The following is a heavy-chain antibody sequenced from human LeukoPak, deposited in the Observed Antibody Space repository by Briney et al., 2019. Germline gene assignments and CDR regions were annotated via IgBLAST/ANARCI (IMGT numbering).Heavy chain of an antibody. D-gene: IGHD5-18*01. Sequence: SETLSLTCTVSGDSISTYYWSWIRQPPGKGLEWIGYMYYSGSTNYNPSLKSRVTISGDTSKNQFSLKLTSVTAADTAVYFCARTSMTQLWSPFDSWGQGTLVTVSS. V-gene: IGHV4-59*08. J-gene: IGHJ4*02. CDR2: MYYSGST. CDR3: ARTSMTQLWSPFDS. CDR1: GDSISTYY.